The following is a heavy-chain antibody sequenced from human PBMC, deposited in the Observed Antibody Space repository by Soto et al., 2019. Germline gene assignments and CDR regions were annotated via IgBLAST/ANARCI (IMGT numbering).Heavy chain of an antibody. J-gene: IGHJ6*03. D-gene: IGHD2-2*01. V-gene: IGHV4-34*01. CDR2: INHSGST. CDR1: GGSFSGYY. CDR3: ARSGYCSSTSCDAHYYYYYMDV. Sequence: QVQLQQWGAGLLKPSETLSLTCAVYGGSFSGYYWSWIRQPPGKGLEWIGEINHSGSTNYIPSLKSRVTISVDTSKNQFSLKLSSVTAADTAVYYCARSGYCSSTSCDAHYYYYYMDVWGKGTTVTVSS.